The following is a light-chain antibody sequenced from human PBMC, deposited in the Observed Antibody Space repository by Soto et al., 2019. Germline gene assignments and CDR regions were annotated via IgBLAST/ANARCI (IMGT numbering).Light chain of an antibody. CDR2: KAS. CDR3: LQDYNYPRRT. Sequence: QMTQSPSSLSGSVGDRGTITCRASQTISSWLAWYQQKPGKAPKLLIYKASTLKSGVPSRFSGSGSGTEFTLTISRLQPDDFATYYCLQDYNYPRRTFGQGTKVDIK. J-gene: IGKJ1*01. CDR1: QTISSW. V-gene: IGKV1-5*03.